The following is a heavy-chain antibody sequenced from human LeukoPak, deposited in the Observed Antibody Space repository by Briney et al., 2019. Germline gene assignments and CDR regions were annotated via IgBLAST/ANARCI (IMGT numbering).Heavy chain of an antibody. J-gene: IGHJ4*02. V-gene: IGHV4-39*07. CDR1: GGSISSSSYY. Sequence: SETLSLTCTVSGGSISSSSYYWGWIRQPPGKGLEWIGSIYYSGSTYYNPSLKSRVTISVDTSKNQFSLRLRSVTAADTAVYYCARVTGYMVEDYFDSWGQGTLVTVSS. CDR3: ARVTGYMVEDYFDS. D-gene: IGHD6-13*01. CDR2: IYYSGST.